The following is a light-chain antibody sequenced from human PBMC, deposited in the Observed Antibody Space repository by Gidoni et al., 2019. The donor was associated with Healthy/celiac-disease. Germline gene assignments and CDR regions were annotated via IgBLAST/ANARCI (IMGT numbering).Light chain of an antibody. CDR1: QSVSSY. CDR3: QQRSNWPPIT. CDR2: DAS. J-gene: IGKJ5*01. Sequence: IVLTQSPATLSLSPGERATLSCRASQSVSSYLAWYQQKPGQAPRLLIYDASNRATGIPGRFSGSGSGTEFTLTISSLEPEDCAVYYCQQRSNWPPITFGQGTRLEIK. V-gene: IGKV3-11*01.